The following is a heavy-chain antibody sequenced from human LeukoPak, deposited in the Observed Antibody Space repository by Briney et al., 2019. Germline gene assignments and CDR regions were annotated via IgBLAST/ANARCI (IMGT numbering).Heavy chain of an antibody. D-gene: IGHD6-13*01. J-gene: IGHJ4*02. V-gene: IGHV3-21*01. CDR3: ARDRAAAGNY. Sequence: PGGSLRLSCAASGFTFSSYSMNWVRQAPRKGLEWVSSISSSSSYIYYADSVKGRFTISRDNAKNSLYLQMNSLRAEDTAVYYCARDRAAAGNYWGQGTLVTVSS. CDR1: GFTFSSYS. CDR2: ISSSSSYI.